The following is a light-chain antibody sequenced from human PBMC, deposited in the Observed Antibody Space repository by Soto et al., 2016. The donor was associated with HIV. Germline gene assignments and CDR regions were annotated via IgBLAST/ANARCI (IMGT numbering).Light chain of an antibody. J-gene: IGKJ2*01. CDR1: QSISGY. V-gene: IGKV1-39*01. CDR3: QQSYSTPYT. CDR2: AAS. Sequence: DIQLTQSPSSLSASVGDRVTITCRASQSISGYLNWYQQKPGQAPKLLIYAASHLESGVPSRFSGSGSGTDFTVTISSLQPEDFATYYCQQSYSTPYTFGQGTQAGDQ.